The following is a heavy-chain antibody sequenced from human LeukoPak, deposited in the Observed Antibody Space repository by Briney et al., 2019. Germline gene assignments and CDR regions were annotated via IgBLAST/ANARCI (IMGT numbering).Heavy chain of an antibody. CDR1: GFTFSSYA. D-gene: IGHD6-13*01. J-gene: IGHJ4*02. CDR3: AKARMGSSLFDY. Sequence: GGSLRLSCAASGFTFSSYAMTWVRQAPGKGLEWVSSVSDSGTNTYYADSVKDRFTISGDNSKNTLYLQMNSLRAEDTAVYYCAKARMGSSLFDYWGQGTLVTVSS. V-gene: IGHV3-23*01. CDR2: VSDSGTNT.